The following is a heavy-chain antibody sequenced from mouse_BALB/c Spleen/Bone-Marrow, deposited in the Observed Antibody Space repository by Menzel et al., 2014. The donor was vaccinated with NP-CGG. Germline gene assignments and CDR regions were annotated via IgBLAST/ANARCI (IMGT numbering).Heavy chain of an antibody. D-gene: IGHD1-1*02. J-gene: IGHJ1*01. CDR3: ARLGNWYFDV. Sequence: EVTLMESGGGLVKPGGSLKLSCAASGFAFSSYDMSWVRQTPEKRLEWVATISSGGSYTYYPDSVKGRFTISRDNARNTLYLQMSSLRSEDTALYYCARLGNWYFDVWGAGTTVTGSS. CDR2: ISSGGSYT. CDR1: GFAFSSYD. V-gene: IGHV5-9*02.